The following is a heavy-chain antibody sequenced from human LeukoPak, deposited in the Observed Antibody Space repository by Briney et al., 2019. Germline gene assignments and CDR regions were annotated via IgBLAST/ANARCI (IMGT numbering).Heavy chain of an antibody. J-gene: IGHJ4*02. Sequence: XXASGFTFSSYGMSWVRQAPGKGLEWVSAISGSGGSTYYADSVKGRFTISRDNSKNTLYLQMNSLRAEDTAVYYCAKDMAYYYDSSGYTPAYWGQGTLVTVSS. CDR2: ISGSGGST. V-gene: IGHV3-23*01. D-gene: IGHD3-22*01. CDR3: AKDMAYYYDSSGYTPAY. CDR1: GFTFSSYG.